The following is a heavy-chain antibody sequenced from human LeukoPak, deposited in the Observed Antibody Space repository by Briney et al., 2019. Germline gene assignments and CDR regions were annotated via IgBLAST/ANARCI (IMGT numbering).Heavy chain of an antibody. D-gene: IGHD2-8*01. Sequence: SETLSLTCAVYGGSFTGYYWRWIRQPPGQGLEWIGEINHSGSTKYNPSLKSRVTISVDRSTNQFSLKLSSVTAADTAVYYCARQGCTNGVCYVADYWGQGTLVTVSS. CDR1: GGSFTGYY. J-gene: IGHJ4*02. CDR3: ARQGCTNGVCYVADY. CDR2: INHSGST. V-gene: IGHV4-34*01.